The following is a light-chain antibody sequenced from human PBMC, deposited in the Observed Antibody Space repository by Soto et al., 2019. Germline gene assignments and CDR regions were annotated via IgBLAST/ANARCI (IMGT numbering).Light chain of an antibody. CDR1: QTISSW. J-gene: IGKJ1*01. CDR2: EAS. V-gene: IGKV1-5*03. CDR3: QQYYTYSRT. Sequence: DIQMTQSPFTLSASVGDRVTITCRASQTISSWLAWYQQKPGKAPKLLIYEASSLESGVPSRFSGSGSGTQFTLTISSLQPDDFATYYCQQYYTYSRTFGQGTKVDIK.